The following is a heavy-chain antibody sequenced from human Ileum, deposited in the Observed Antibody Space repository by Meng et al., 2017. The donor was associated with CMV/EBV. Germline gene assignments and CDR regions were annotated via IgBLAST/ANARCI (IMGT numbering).Heavy chain of an antibody. CDR3: ARHYVGWSYYVDH. CDR2: ILYTGTT. V-gene: IGHV4-59*01. Sequence: SETLSLTCTVSGGSINTYYWSWFRQPPGKELEWIGRILYTGTTTYNPSLQSRVTISVDTSKNQYSLNLNSVTAADTAVYYCARHYVGWSYYVDHWGPGTLVTVSS. D-gene: IGHD6-19*01. CDR1: GGSINTYY. J-gene: IGHJ4*02.